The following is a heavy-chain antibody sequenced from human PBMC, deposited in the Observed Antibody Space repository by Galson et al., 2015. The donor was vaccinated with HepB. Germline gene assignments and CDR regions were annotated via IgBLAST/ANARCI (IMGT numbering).Heavy chain of an antibody. CDR1: GFTFSSYG. J-gene: IGHJ6*02. D-gene: IGHD2-2*01. CDR2: IWYDGSNK. Sequence: SLRLSCAASGFTFSSYGMHWVRQAPGKGLEWVAVIWYDGSNKYYADSVKGRFTISRDNAKNTLYLQMNSLGAEDTAVYYCAKDRGIVVVPAAIHSAYYYYYGMDVWGQGTTVTVSS. V-gene: IGHV3-33*03. CDR3: AKDRGIVVVPAAIHSAYYYYYGMDV.